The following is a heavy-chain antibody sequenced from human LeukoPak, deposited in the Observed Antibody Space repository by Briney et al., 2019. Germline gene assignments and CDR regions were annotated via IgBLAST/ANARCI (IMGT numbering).Heavy chain of an antibody. Sequence: GGSLRLSCAASGFTFSSYWMSWVRQAPGKGLELVSGIWGPDDKTVYGDAVKGRFTISRDNSKNTLYLQMNSLRADDTAVYYCAKTQGYYDAWGQGALVTVSS. CDR3: AKTQGYYDA. D-gene: IGHD2-15*01. CDR1: GFTFSSYW. V-gene: IGHV3-23*01. CDR2: IWGPDDKT. J-gene: IGHJ5*02.